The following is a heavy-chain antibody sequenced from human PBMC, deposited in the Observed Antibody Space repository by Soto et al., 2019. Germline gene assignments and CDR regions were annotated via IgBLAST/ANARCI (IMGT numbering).Heavy chain of an antibody. CDR3: AKDGRAGGNYGFYFEH. CDR2: ISAPRVGS. J-gene: IGHJ5*02. CDR1: EFTFASYC. D-gene: IGHD4-17*01. V-gene: IGHV3-23*01. Sequence: LRLSCAASEFTFASYCMSWVRQAPGKGLEWVSLISAPRVGSYYADSVKGRFTISRDNAKTTIYLQMASLRADDTALYYCAKDGRAGGNYGFYFEHWGHGTLVTVSS.